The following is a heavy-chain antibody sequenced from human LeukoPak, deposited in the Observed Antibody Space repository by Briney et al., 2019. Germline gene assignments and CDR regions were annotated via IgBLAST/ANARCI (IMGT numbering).Heavy chain of an antibody. CDR1: GFTFSSYG. J-gene: IGHJ6*02. V-gene: IGHV3-30*18. CDR3: AKDGGIAEAGYYYGMDV. CDR2: ISYDGSNK. Sequence: GGSLRLSCAASGFTFSSYGMHWVRQAPGKGLEWVAVISYDGSNKYYADSVKGRFTISRDNSKNTLYLKMNSLRAEDTAVYYCAKDGGIAEAGYYYGMDVWGQGTTVTVSS. D-gene: IGHD6-19*01.